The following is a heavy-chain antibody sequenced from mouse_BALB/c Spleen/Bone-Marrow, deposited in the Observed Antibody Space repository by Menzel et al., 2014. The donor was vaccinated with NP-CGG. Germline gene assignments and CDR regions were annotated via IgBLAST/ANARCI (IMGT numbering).Heavy chain of an antibody. D-gene: IGHD2-10*02. CDR2: SRSKAKHYTT. Sequence: EVQRVESGGGLVQPGDSLRLSCAPSGFTFSDFYMEWVRQPPGKRLEWIAASRSKAKHYTTEYSASVKGRFTVSRDTSQSILYLQMNALRAEDTAIYYCARDVGYGNYFVYWGQGTLVTVSA. CDR3: ARDVGYGNYFVY. CDR1: GFTFSDFY. V-gene: IGHV7-1*02. J-gene: IGHJ3*01.